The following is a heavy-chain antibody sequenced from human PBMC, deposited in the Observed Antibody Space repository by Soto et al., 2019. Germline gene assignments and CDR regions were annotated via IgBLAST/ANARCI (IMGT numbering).Heavy chain of an antibody. J-gene: IGHJ4*02. D-gene: IGHD2-15*01. V-gene: IGHV4-39*01. Sequence: PSGTMSLTWTVSGGTISSSSYYSGSTPQPQGTGLEWIGRVYYSGSTHSNHSHTSRETMSIVKEKNQYSLKLSSVTAADTAVYYCARHFKPPARRQLLHGGYFDYGGQGTLFTVS. CDR2: VYYSGST. CDR1: GGTISSSSYY. CDR3: ARHFKPPARRQLLHGGYFDY.